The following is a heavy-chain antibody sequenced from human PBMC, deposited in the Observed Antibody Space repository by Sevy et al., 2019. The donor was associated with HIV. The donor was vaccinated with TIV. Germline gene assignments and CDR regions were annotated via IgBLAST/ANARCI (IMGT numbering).Heavy chain of an antibody. J-gene: IGHJ4*02. CDR3: ARDAGYTTKFHPLH. CDR2: ISSTGNFE. Sequence: GSLRLSCSASGFRLNTYAMHWVRQAPGKGLEWVSVISSTGNFETYAASVKGRFTISKDNSKNTVSLQMNSLRPEDTAMYYCARDAGYTTKFHPLHWGQGTLVTVSS. V-gene: IGHV3-30*04. D-gene: IGHD5-12*01. CDR1: GFRLNTYA.